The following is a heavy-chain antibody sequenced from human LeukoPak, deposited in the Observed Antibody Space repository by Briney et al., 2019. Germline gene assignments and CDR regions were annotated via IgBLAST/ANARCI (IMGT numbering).Heavy chain of an antibody. Sequence: QPGRSLRLSCAASGSTFSSYAMHWVRQAPGKGLEWVAVISYDGSNKYYADSVKGRFTISRDNSKNTLYLQMNSLRAEDTAVYYCARSYDSRLDVFDPWGQGTLVTVSS. J-gene: IGHJ5*02. D-gene: IGHD3-22*01. CDR1: GSTFSSYA. CDR3: ARSYDSRLDVFDP. V-gene: IGHV3-30-3*01. CDR2: ISYDGSNK.